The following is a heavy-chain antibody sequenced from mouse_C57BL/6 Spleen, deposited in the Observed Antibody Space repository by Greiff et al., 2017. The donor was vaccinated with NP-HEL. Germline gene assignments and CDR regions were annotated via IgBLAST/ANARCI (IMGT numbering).Heavy chain of an antibody. Sequence: QVQLQQPGAELVKPGASVKLSCKASGYTFTSYWMHWVKQRPGRGLEWIGRIDPNRGGTKYNEKFKSKATLTVDKPSSTAYMQLGSRTSEDSAVYYCARWGKTMDYWGQGTSVTVSS. J-gene: IGHJ4*01. D-gene: IGHD2-1*01. CDR1: GYTFTSYW. CDR3: ARWGKTMDY. V-gene: IGHV1-72*01. CDR2: IDPNRGGT.